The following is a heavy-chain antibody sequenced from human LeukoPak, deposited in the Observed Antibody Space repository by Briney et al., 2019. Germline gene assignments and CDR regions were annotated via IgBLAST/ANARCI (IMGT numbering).Heavy chain of an antibody. CDR1: GGTFNTYA. CDR3: ARDNVRDYYDSSGFGAFDI. Sequence: GASVKVSCKASGGTFNTYAISCGRQAPGQGLEWMGRIIPIFGTANYAQKFQGRVTITTDESTSTAYMELSSLRSEDTAMYYCARDNVRDYYDSSGFGAFDIWGQGTMVTVSS. V-gene: IGHV1-69*05. J-gene: IGHJ3*02. D-gene: IGHD3-22*01. CDR2: IIPIFGTA.